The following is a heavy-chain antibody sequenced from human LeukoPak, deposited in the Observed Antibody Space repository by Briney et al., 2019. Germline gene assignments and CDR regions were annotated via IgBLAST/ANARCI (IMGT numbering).Heavy chain of an antibody. CDR3: ARLYTYAYGSPGAFDI. CDR2: IYYSRST. Sequence: SETLSLTCTVSGDSISSSNYYWGWIRQPPGKGLEWIGTIYYSRSTYCHPSLKSRVTIYGATSTNQFSLKLSSVTAADTAVYYCARLYTYAYGSPGAFDIWGQGTVVTVSS. V-gene: IGHV4-39*01. CDR1: GDSISSSNYY. J-gene: IGHJ3*02. D-gene: IGHD3-16*01.